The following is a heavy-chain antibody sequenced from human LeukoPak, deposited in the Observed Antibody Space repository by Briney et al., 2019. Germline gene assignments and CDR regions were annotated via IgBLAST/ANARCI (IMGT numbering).Heavy chain of an antibody. CDR1: GYTFTSQY. CDR3: ARRPPGSVAGYLQH. J-gene: IGHJ1*01. V-gene: IGHV1-46*01. D-gene: IGHD6-19*01. CDR2: INLSGGST. Sequence: ASVTVSCVESGYTFTSQYMQWVRQAPGQGLEWMGIINLSGGSTSYAQKFQGSVTMTRDTSTRTLYIELSRLRSEDTPVYYCARRPPGSVAGYLQHWGQGTLVTVSS.